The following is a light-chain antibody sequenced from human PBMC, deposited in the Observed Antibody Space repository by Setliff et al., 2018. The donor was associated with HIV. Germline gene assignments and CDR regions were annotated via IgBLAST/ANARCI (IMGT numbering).Light chain of an antibody. V-gene: IGLV2-8*01. Sequence: QSALAQPPSASGSPGQSVTISCTGTSSDVGGYNYVSWYQQHPGKAPKLMIYEVSKRPSGVPDRFSGSKSGNTASLTVSGLQAEDEADYYCTSYSSNTTLGIFGTGTKVTVL. J-gene: IGLJ1*01. CDR1: SSDVGGYNY. CDR3: TSYSSNTTLGI. CDR2: EVS.